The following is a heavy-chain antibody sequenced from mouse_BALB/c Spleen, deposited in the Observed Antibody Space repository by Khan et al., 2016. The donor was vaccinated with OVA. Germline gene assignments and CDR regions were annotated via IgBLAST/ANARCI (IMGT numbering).Heavy chain of an antibody. CDR1: GYTFTSYY. Sequence: QVQLQQSGAELVKPGTSVKLSCKASGYTFTSYYMYWVKQRPGQGLEWIGEINPNNGGTNFNEKFRSKATLTVDKSSTTAYMQLSSLPSEDSAVYYCTGSGYGSFLYWGQGTLVTVSA. J-gene: IGHJ3*01. V-gene: IGHV1S81*02. D-gene: IGHD2-2*01. CDR2: INPNNGGT. CDR3: TGSGYGSFLY.